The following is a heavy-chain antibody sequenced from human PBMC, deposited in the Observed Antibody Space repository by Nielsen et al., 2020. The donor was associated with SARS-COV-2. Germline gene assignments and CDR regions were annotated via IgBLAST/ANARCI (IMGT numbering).Heavy chain of an antibody. V-gene: IGHV1-3*01. CDR2: INAGNGNT. D-gene: IGHD6-13*01. CDR1: GYTFTSYA. J-gene: IGHJ6*02. CDR3: ARDLYSSSWYITYYYYYYGMDV. Sequence: ASVKVSCKASGYTFTSYAMHWVRQAPGQRLEWMGWINAGNGNTKYSQKFQGRVTITRDTSASTAYMELSSLRSEDTAVYYCARDLYSSSWYITYYYYYYGMDVWGLGTTVTVSS.